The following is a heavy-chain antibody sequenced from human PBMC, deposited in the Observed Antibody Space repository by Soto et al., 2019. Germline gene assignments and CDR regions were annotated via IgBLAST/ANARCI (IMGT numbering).Heavy chain of an antibody. CDR3: ARDSGAAQHYFDH. V-gene: IGHV3-30-3*01. Sequence: QVQLVESGGGVAQPGRSLRLSCAASGFAFRSYAMHWVRQAPGKGLEWVAVISYDGSDKYDADSVKVRFTISRDNSKNTVYLQMNSLTPEDTAVYYCARDSGAAQHYFDHWGRGTLVTVSS. CDR2: ISYDGSDK. D-gene: IGHD6-25*01. CDR1: GFAFRSYA. J-gene: IGHJ4*02.